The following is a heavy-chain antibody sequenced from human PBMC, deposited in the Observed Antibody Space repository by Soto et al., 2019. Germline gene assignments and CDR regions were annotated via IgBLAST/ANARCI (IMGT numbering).Heavy chain of an antibody. J-gene: IGHJ4*02. V-gene: IGHV4-31*03. CDR3: ARETLGYCSGGSCGPFDY. Sequence: SETLSLTCSVSGDSIRSGGYYWSWIRHHPGKGLEWIGYIYYSGSTYYNPSLKSRVTISVDTSKNQLSLKLSSVTAADTAVYYCARETLGYCSGGSCGPFDYWGQGTLVTVSS. D-gene: IGHD2-15*01. CDR1: GDSIRSGGYY. CDR2: IYYSGST.